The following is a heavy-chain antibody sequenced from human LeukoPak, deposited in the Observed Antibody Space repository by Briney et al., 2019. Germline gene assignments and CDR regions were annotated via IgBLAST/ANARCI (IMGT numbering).Heavy chain of an antibody. CDR2: INHSGST. V-gene: IGHV4-34*01. D-gene: IGHD6-19*01. CDR1: GGSFSGYY. Sequence: SETLSLTCAVYGGSFSGYYWSWIRQPPGKGLEWIGEINHSGSTNYNPSLKSRVTISVDTSKSQFSLKLSSVTAADTGVYYCARGKIALAVFDYWGQGTLVTVSS. J-gene: IGHJ4*02. CDR3: ARGKIALAVFDY.